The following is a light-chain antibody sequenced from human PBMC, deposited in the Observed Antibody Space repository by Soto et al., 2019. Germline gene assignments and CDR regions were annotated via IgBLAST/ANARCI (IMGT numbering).Light chain of an antibody. CDR1: QSVGTY. CDR2: DAS. CDR3: QQRSKLVT. Sequence: EIVLTQSPSTLSLSPGERATLSCRASQSVGTYLDWYQRKPGQAPRLLIYDASNRATGIPARFSGSGSGTDFTLTISSLEPEDFAVYYCQQRSKLVTFGGGTEVEIK. J-gene: IGKJ4*01. V-gene: IGKV3-11*01.